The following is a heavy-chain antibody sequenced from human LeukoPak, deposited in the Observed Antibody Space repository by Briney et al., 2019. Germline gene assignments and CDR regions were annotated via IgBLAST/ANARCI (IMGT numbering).Heavy chain of an antibody. D-gene: IGHD3-9*01. Sequence: SETLSLTCTVSGGSISSYYWSWIRQPPGKGLEWIGYIYYSGSINYNPSLKSRVTISVDTSKNQFSLKLSSVTAADTAVYYCARGYDILTGYYFDYWGQGTLVTVSS. CDR2: IYYSGSI. J-gene: IGHJ4*02. V-gene: IGHV4-59*08. CDR1: GGSISSYY. CDR3: ARGYDILTGYYFDY.